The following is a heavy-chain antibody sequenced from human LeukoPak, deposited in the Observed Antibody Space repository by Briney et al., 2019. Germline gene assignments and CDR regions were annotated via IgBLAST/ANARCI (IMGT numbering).Heavy chain of an antibody. Sequence: GGSLRLSCAAPGFTFSSYSMSWVRQAPGKGLEWVSSITTSSTYISYADSVKGRFTISRDNAKNSLYLQMNSLRAEDTAVYYCARGKYSSGWFDYWGQGTLVTVPS. J-gene: IGHJ4*02. CDR1: GFTFSSYS. CDR3: ARGKYSSGWFDY. V-gene: IGHV3-21*01. D-gene: IGHD6-19*01. CDR2: ITTSSTYI.